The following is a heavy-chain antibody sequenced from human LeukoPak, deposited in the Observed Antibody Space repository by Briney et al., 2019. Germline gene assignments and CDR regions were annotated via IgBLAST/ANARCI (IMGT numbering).Heavy chain of an antibody. CDR3: ARIRCSGGSCTYGMDV. J-gene: IGHJ6*02. Sequence: PSETLSLTCTVSGGSISSYYWSWIRQPPGKGLEWIGYIYYSGSTNYNPSLKSRVTISVDTSKNQSSLKLSSVTAADTAVYYCARIRCSGGSCTYGMDVWGQGTTVTVSS. V-gene: IGHV4-59*01. CDR2: IYYSGST. D-gene: IGHD2-15*01. CDR1: GGSISSYY.